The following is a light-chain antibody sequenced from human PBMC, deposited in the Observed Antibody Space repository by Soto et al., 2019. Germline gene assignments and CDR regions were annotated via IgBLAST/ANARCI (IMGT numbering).Light chain of an antibody. Sequence: QSALTQPASVSGSPGQSVTISCAGTSGDVGGYNYVSWYQQHPGKAPKLMIHAVTNRPSGVANRFSGSKSGNTASLTISSLQAEDEADYYFCSYTGASPDVFGTGTKLTVL. CDR2: AVT. V-gene: IGLV2-14*01. CDR3: CSYTGASPDV. J-gene: IGLJ1*01. CDR1: SGDVGGYNY.